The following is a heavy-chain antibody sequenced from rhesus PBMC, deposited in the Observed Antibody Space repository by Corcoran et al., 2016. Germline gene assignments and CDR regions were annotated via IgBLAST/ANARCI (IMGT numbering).Heavy chain of an antibody. V-gene: IGHV3S43*01. Sequence: EVQLVESGGGLVQPGGSLRLSCAAPGFTSGNSELFWIRHVPGKGLGWVSYISSGGSIYYSNYVKGRFTISRDNAKNTLYLQMSSLRVEDTAVYYWAKDTGSSWSLSFDFWGQGLRVTVSS. CDR1: GFTSGNSE. CDR2: ISSGGSI. D-gene: IGHD6-13*01. CDR3: AKDTGSSWSLSFDF. J-gene: IGHJ3*01.